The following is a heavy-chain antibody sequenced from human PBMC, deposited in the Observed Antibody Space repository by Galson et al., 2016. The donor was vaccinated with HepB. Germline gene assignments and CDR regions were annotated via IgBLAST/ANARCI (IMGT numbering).Heavy chain of an antibody. CDR3: AKGWGTESTEPYYYAGMDV. CDR1: GYSITSGSY. D-gene: IGHD3-16*01. V-gene: IGHV4-38-2*01. J-gene: IGHJ6*02. Sequence: SETLSLTCAVSGYSITSGSYWAWIRQPPGKGLEWIGSTYYIGSTYYNPSLESRVTLSVDMAKNHIFLQLSSVTAADAAVYYCAKGWGTESTEPYYYAGMDVWGQGTTVTVPS. CDR2: TYYIGST.